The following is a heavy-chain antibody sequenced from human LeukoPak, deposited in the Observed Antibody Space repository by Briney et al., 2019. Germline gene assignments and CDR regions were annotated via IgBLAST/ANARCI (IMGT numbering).Heavy chain of an antibody. CDR1: GYTFTSYG. CDR3: ARGRHTAMVKYYFDY. CDR2: IGAYNGNT. D-gene: IGHD5-18*01. J-gene: IGHJ4*02. V-gene: IGHV1-18*01. Sequence: ASVKVSCKASGYTFTSYGISWVRQAPGQGLEWIGWIGAYNGNTNYAQKLQGRVTMTTDTSTSTAYMVLRSLRSDDTAVYYCARGRHTAMVKYYFDYWGQGTLVTVSS.